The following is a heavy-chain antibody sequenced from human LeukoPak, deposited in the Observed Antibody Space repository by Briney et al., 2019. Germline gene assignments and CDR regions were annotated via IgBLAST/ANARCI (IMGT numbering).Heavy chain of an antibody. CDR3: ARGDLIVVIAALNY. D-gene: IGHD2-15*01. CDR2: IKQDGSTI. V-gene: IGHV3-7*01. CDR1: GFTFSNYW. J-gene: IGHJ4*02. Sequence: PGGSLRLSCAASGFTFSNYWMSWVRQAPGKGLEWVANIKQDGSTIYYVDSVKGRFTISRDSANNSLYLQMNSLRAEDTAVYYCARGDLIVVIAALNYWGQGTLVTVSS.